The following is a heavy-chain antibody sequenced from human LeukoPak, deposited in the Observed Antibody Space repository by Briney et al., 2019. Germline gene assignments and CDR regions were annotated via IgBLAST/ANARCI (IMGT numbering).Heavy chain of an antibody. D-gene: IGHD1/OR15-1a*01. CDR1: GFSFSNYE. Sequence: GGSLRLSCAASGFSFSNYEMNWVRQAPGKGLEWVSYISSTGRSTYYPDSVKGRFTISRDNAENSLYLEMNSLRAEDTAFYYCARGVTTAHDAFDIWGQGTMVTVS. J-gene: IGHJ3*02. CDR2: ISSTGRST. CDR3: ARGVTTAHDAFDI. V-gene: IGHV3-48*03.